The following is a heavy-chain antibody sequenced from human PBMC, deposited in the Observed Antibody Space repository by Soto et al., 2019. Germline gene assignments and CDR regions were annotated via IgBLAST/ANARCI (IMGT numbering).Heavy chain of an antibody. J-gene: IGHJ5*02. CDR3: ARDAGYCSDGSCYDWFDP. V-gene: IGHV4-59*01. Sequence: LETLSLTCTVSGGSISSYYWSWIRQPPGKGLEWIGYIYYSGSTNYNPSLKSRVTISVDTSKNQFSLKLSSVTAADTAVYYCARDAGYCSDGSCYDWFDPWGQGTLVSVSS. D-gene: IGHD2-15*01. CDR1: GGSISSYY. CDR2: IYYSGST.